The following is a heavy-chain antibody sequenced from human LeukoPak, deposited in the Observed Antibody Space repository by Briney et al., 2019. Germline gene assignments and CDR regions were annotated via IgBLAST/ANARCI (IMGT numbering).Heavy chain of an antibody. V-gene: IGHV1-69*13. J-gene: IGHJ4*02. Sequence: AASVKVSCKASGGTFSSYAISWVRQAPGQGLEWMGGIIPIFGTANYAQKFQGRVTITADESTSTAYMELSSLRSEDTAVYYCASCDCYSNYLFWYFDYWGQGTLVTASS. CDR3: ASCDCYSNYLFWYFDY. D-gene: IGHD4-11*01. CDR1: GGTFSSYA. CDR2: IIPIFGTA.